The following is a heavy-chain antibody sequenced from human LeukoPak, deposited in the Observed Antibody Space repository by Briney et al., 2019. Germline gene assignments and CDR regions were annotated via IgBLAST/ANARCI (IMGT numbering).Heavy chain of an antibody. D-gene: IGHD6-25*01. J-gene: IGHJ5*02. CDR3: AAVLAAAAP. V-gene: IGHV1-58*02. CDR1: GFTFTNSA. Sequence: SVKVSCKAPGFTFTNSAMQWVRQARGQRLEWIGWIVVGSGNTNYAQRFQERVTITRDMSASTAYMELSSLRPEDTAVYYCAAVLAAAAPWGQGTLVTVSS. CDR2: IVVGSGNT.